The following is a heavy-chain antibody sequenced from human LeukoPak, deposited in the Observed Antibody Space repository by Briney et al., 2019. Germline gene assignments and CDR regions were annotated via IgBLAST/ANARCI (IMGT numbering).Heavy chain of an antibody. Sequence: GGSLRLSYKASGFIFRNYAMRWVRQAPGKGLEWVSIITGSGGGPYYAAAVKGRFTLSRDNSKNTLLLQMNSVRAEDTALYFCAKKALWSGPFDYWGQGTLVTVFS. D-gene: IGHD3-3*01. CDR3: AKKALWSGPFDY. V-gene: IGHV3-23*01. J-gene: IGHJ4*02. CDR1: GFIFRNYA. CDR2: ITGSGGGP.